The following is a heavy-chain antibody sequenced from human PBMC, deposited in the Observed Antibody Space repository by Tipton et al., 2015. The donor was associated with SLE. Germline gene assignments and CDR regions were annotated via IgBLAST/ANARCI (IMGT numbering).Heavy chain of an antibody. V-gene: IGHV4-34*01. Sequence: TLSLTCAVYGGSFSGYYWSWIRQPPGKGLEWIGEINHSGSTNYNPSLKSRVTISVDTSKNQFSLKLSSVTAADTAVYYCARDSFYYDSSGYSLFDYWGQGTLVTVSS. CDR3: ARDSFYYDSSGYSLFDY. CDR2: INHSGST. CDR1: GGSFSGYY. D-gene: IGHD3-22*01. J-gene: IGHJ4*02.